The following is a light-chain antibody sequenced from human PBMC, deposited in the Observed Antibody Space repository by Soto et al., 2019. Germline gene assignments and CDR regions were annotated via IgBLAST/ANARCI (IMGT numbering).Light chain of an antibody. CDR3: QQYVISVT. J-gene: IGKJ5*01. CDR1: QTISGNY. CDR2: GAS. V-gene: IGKV3-20*01. Sequence: EIVLTQSAGTLSWSPGERATLSCRASQTISGNYLAWYQQKPGQAPRLLIYGASNRATGIPERFSGSGSGTDFTLTISRLEPQDSAMYYCQQYVISVTFGQGTRLETK.